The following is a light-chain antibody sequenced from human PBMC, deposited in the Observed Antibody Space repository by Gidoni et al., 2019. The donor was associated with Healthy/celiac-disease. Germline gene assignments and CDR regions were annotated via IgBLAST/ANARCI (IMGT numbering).Light chain of an antibody. CDR3: QSYVSSAWV. CDR2: EAN. Sequence: NFMLTQPHEVSESPGKTVTISCTGSSGSIASNYVQWYQQRTGRAPTTVIYEANQCPSVVPDRFSGSIDSSSNSASLTISGLKTEDEADYYCQSYVSSAWVFGGGPKLTVL. V-gene: IGLV6-57*02. J-gene: IGLJ3*02. CDR1: SGSIASNY.